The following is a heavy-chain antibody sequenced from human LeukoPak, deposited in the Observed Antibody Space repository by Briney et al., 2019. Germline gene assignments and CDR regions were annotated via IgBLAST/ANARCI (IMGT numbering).Heavy chain of an antibody. CDR3: ARRGGSGRSFDY. V-gene: IGHV4-61*08. J-gene: IGHJ4*02. CDR1: GASVSSGDYY. CDR2: IYYSGST. D-gene: IGHD3-10*01. Sequence: TSETLSPTCTVSGASVSSGDYYWSWLRQPPGKGLEWIGYIYYSGSTNYNPSLKSRVTISVDTSKNQFSLKVSSVTAADTAVYYCARRGGSGRSFDYWGQGTLVTVSS.